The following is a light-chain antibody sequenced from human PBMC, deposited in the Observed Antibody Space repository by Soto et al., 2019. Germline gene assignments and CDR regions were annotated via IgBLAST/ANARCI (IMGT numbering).Light chain of an antibody. CDR3: QQRTNWPWT. CDR1: QTVSSF. Sequence: IVSTQSPATLSLSPGERATLSCRASQTVSSFLAWYQQKPGQAPRLLIYDSSNRAPGIPARFSVSGSGTDFTLTISSLEPEDSAVYYCQQRTNWPWTFGQGTKVEIK. V-gene: IGKV3-11*01. J-gene: IGKJ1*01. CDR2: DSS.